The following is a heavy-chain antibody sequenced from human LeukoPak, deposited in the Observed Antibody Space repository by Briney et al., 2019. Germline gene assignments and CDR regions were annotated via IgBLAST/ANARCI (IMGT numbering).Heavy chain of an antibody. Sequence: GGSLRLSCAASGFTFSSYSMNWVRQAPGKGLEWVSSISGDSNYIYYADSVRGRFTISRDDAKNSLYLQMNSLRAEDTAVYYCARDLDGGNSGLPYWGQGTLVTVSS. D-gene: IGHD4-23*01. CDR2: ISGDSNYI. J-gene: IGHJ4*02. CDR1: GFTFSSYS. V-gene: IGHV3-21*01. CDR3: ARDLDGGNSGLPY.